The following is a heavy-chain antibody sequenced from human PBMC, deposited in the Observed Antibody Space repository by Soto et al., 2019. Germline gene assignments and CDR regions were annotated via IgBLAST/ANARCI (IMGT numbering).Heavy chain of an antibody. CDR2: INHSGST. J-gene: IGHJ6*02. Sequence: TLSLTCAVYGGSFSGYYWSWIRQPPGKGLEWIGEINHSGSTNYNPSLKSRVTISVDTSKNQFSLKLSSVTAADTAVYYCARGYYDYVWGSYRYRAGMDVWGQGTTVTVAS. V-gene: IGHV4-34*01. D-gene: IGHD3-16*02. CDR3: ARGYYDYVWGSYRYRAGMDV. CDR1: GGSFSGYY.